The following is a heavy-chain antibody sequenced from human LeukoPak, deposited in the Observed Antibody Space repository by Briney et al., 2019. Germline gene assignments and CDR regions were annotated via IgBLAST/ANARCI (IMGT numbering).Heavy chain of an antibody. CDR2: ISNSGST. V-gene: IGHV4-59*01. Sequence: KPSETLSLTCTVSNDSIKDYYWNWIRQPPGKGLEWIGFISNSGSTNYNPSLKSRVTISIDTSKRQFSLKLSSVTAADTAVYYCARYEVGSSWAQPFDIWHQGTMVTVSS. D-gene: IGHD6-13*01. J-gene: IGHJ3*02. CDR3: ARYEVGSSWAQPFDI. CDR1: NDSIKDYY.